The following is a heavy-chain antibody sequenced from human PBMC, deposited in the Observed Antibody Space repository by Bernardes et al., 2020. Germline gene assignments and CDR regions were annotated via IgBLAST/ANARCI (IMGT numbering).Heavy chain of an antibody. D-gene: IGHD2-2*01. J-gene: IGHJ6*02. Sequence: ASVQVSCKASGYTFTSYGISWVRQAPGQGLEWMGWISAYNGTTTYAQKLQGRVTMTTDTSTSTAYMELRSLRSDDTAVYYCASLCGSSTSCYDYGMDVWGQGTTVTGS. CDR1: GYTFTSYG. CDR3: ASLCGSSTSCYDYGMDV. V-gene: IGHV1-18*01. CDR2: ISAYNGTT.